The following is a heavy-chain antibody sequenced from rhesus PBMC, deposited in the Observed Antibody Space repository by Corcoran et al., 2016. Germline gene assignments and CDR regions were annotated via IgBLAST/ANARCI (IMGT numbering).Heavy chain of an antibody. D-gene: IGHD6S26*01. J-gene: IGHJ5-2*02. CDR2: IDGNSAST. Sequence: QVKLQQWGEGLVKPSETLSLTCAVYGGSISGYYWSWLSQPPGQGLEWIGNIDGNSASTNYNPSLKNRVTISKDTSKNQFSLKLSSVTAADTAVYYCARGGKQRLVSFSLDVWGRGVLVTVSS. CDR3: ARGGKQRLVSFSLDV. CDR1: GGSISGYY. V-gene: IGHV4-73*01.